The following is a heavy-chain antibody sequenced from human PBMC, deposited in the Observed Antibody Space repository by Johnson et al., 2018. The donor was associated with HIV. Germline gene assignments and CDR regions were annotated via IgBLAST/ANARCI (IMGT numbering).Heavy chain of an antibody. CDR3: ARDRTGGSYPRAFDI. Sequence: VQLVESGGGVVQPGGSLRLSCAASGFTFSSYDMHWVRQATGKGLEWVSGISWNSGSIGYADSVKGRFTISRDNAKNSLYLQMNSLRAEDTALYYCARDRTGGSYPRAFDIWGQGTMVTVSS. CDR1: GFTFSSYD. J-gene: IGHJ3*02. CDR2: ISWNSGSI. D-gene: IGHD1-26*01. V-gene: IGHV3-9*01.